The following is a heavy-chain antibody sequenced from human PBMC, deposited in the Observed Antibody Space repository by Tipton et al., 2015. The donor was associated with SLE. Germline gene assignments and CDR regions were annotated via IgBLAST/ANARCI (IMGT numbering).Heavy chain of an antibody. J-gene: IGHJ4*02. CDR2: IYHSGST. CDR1: GDSISGQY. V-gene: IGHV4-38-2*02. CDR3: ARASFYYDSSGYYYFDY. D-gene: IGHD3-22*01. Sequence: TLSLTCTVSGDSISGQYWSWIRQPPGKGLEWIGSIYHSGSTYYNPSLKTRVTISVDTSKNQFSLKLSSVTAADTAVYYCARASFYYDSSGYYYFDYWGQGTLVTVSS.